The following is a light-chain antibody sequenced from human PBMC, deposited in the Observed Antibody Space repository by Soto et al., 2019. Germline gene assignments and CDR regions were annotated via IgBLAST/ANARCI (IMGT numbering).Light chain of an antibody. CDR2: GAS. Sequence: MTQSPSSLSASVGDRVTLSCRASQSVSSNLAWYQQKPGQAPRLLIYGASTRATGIPARFSGSGSGTEFTLTISSLQSEDFAVYYCQQYNNWPPKYTFGQGTKLEIK. J-gene: IGKJ2*01. CDR3: QQYNNWPPKYT. CDR1: QSVSSN. V-gene: IGKV3-15*01.